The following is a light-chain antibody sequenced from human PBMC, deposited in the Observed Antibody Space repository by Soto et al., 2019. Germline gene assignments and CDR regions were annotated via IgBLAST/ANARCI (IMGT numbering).Light chain of an antibody. Sequence: DIQMTQSPSSLSASVGDRVTITCRASQNISDYLNWYQQKPGKAPKVLIYDASSLQSGVPSRFSGSGSGTDFTLTINSLQPEDFATYFCHQSYNIPRTFGQGTKVEIK. V-gene: IGKV1-39*01. CDR1: QNISDY. J-gene: IGKJ1*01. CDR3: HQSYNIPRT. CDR2: DAS.